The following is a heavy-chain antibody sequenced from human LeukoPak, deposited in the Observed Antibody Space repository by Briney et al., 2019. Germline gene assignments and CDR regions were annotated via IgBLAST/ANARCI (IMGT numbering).Heavy chain of an antibody. CDR3: VRGTIAAAGIDY. CDR2: IKGDGSSI. J-gene: IGHJ4*02. D-gene: IGHD6-13*01. CDR1: GFTFSSCS. Sequence: GGSLRLSCAASGFTFSSCSMHWVRQAPGKGLVWVSRIKGDGSSISYADSVKGRFTIFRDNAKSTLFLQMDSLRAEDTAVYYCVRGTIAAAGIDYWGQGTLVTVSS. V-gene: IGHV3-74*01.